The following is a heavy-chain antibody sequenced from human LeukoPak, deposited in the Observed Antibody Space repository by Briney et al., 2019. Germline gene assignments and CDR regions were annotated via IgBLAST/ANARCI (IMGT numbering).Heavy chain of an antibody. D-gene: IGHD6-13*01. CDR1: GGTFSSYA. CDR2: IIPIFGTA. J-gene: IGHJ6*02. Sequence: GASVKVSCKASGGTFSSYAISWVRQAPGQGLEWMGGIIPIFGTANYAQKFQGRVTITADESTSTAYMELSSLRSEDTAVYYCARVTLGYGSSGDNYYYYGMDVWGQGTTVTVSS. CDR3: ARVTLGYGSSGDNYYYYGMDV. V-gene: IGHV1-69*13.